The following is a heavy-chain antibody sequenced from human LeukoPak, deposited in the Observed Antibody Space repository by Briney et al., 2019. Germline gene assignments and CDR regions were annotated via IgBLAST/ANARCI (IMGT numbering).Heavy chain of an antibody. D-gene: IGHD3-22*01. J-gene: IGHJ3*02. Sequence: GESLKISCKGSGYSLTSYWICWVRQMPGKGLEWMGIIYPGDSDTRYSPSFQGQVTISADKSISTAYPQWSSLKASDTAMYYCARPYYYDSSGGSFDIWGQGTMVTVSS. CDR2: IYPGDSDT. V-gene: IGHV5-51*01. CDR1: GYSLTSYW. CDR3: ARPYYYDSSGGSFDI.